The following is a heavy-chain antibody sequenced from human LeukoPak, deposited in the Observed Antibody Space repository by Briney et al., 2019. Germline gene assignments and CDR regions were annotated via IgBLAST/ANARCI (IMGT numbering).Heavy chain of an antibody. Sequence: SETLSLTCTVSGGSISSSSYYWGWIRQPPGKGLEWIGSIYYSGSTYYNPSLKSRVTISVDTFKNQFSLKLSSVTAADTAVYYCARGYDILTGYLREPFDYWGQGTLVTVSS. CDR2: IYYSGST. D-gene: IGHD3-9*01. CDR3: ARGYDILTGYLREPFDY. CDR1: GGSISSSSYY. J-gene: IGHJ4*02. V-gene: IGHV4-39*01.